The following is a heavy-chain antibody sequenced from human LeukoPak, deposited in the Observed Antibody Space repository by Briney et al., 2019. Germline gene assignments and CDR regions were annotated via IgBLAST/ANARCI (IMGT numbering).Heavy chain of an antibody. CDR3: ARAGSMWELPNYFDY. CDR2: IYYSGST. CDR1: GGSISSGGYS. Sequence: SQTLSLTCAVSGGSISSGGYSWSWIRQPPGKGLEWIGYIYYSGSTNYNPSLKSRVTISVDTSKNQFSLKLSSVTAADTAVYYCARAGSMWELPNYFDYWGQGTLVTVSS. V-gene: IGHV4-30-4*07. J-gene: IGHJ4*02. D-gene: IGHD1-26*01.